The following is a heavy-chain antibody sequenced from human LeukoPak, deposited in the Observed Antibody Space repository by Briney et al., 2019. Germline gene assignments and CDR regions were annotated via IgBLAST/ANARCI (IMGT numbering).Heavy chain of an antibody. Sequence: GGSLRLSCAASGFSFSTYSMNWVRQAPGKGLEWVSYISGSSSTIYYADSVKGRFTISRDNAKNSLYLQMNSLRDEETAVYYCARDGVKWFGERVIDYWGQGTLVTVSS. V-gene: IGHV3-48*02. D-gene: IGHD3-10*01. J-gene: IGHJ4*02. CDR1: GFSFSTYS. CDR2: ISGSSSTI. CDR3: ARDGVKWFGERVIDY.